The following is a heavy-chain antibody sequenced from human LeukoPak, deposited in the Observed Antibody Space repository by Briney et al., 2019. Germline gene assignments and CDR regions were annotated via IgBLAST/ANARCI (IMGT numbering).Heavy chain of an antibody. CDR1: GFTFSSYG. CDR3: AKYVGASYNWFDP. CDR2: IRYDGSNK. J-gene: IGHJ5*02. V-gene: IGHV3-30*02. D-gene: IGHD2-15*01. Sequence: GGSLRLSCAASGFTFSSYGMHWVRQAPGKGLEWVAFIRYDGSNKYYADSVKGRFTISRDNARNTLYLQMNSLRAEDTAVYYCAKYVGASYNWFDPWGQGTLVTVSS.